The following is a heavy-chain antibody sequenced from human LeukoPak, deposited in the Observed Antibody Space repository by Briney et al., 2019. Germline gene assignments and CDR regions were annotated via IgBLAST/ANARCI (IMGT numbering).Heavy chain of an antibody. J-gene: IGHJ4*02. D-gene: IGHD1-7*01. CDR2: IYYSGST. V-gene: IGHV4-31*03. CDR3: ARDAPRTTRKFDY. CDR1: GGSLTSGGYY. Sequence: PSETLSLTCTVSGGSLTSGGYYWSWIRQHPGKGLEWIGNIYYSGSTYYSPSLKSRVTMSVDTSKNQFSLKLSSVTAADTAVYYCARDAPRTTRKFDYWGQGTLVTVSS.